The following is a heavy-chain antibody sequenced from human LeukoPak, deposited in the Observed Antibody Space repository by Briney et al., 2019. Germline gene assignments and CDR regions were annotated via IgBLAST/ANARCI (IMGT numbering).Heavy chain of an antibody. CDR2: ISYDGSNK. D-gene: IGHD2-15*01. CDR3: ARELIVVVVAASAFDI. CDR1: GFTFSSYA. Sequence: PGRSLRLSCAASGFTFSSYAMHWVRQAPGKGLEWVAVISYDGSNKYYADSVKGRFTISRDNSKNTLYLQMNSLRAEDTAVYYCARELIVVVVAASAFDIWGQGTMVTVSS. J-gene: IGHJ3*02. V-gene: IGHV3-30-3*01.